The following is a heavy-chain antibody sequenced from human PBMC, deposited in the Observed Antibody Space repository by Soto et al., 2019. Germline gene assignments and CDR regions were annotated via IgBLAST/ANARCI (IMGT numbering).Heavy chain of an antibody. Sequence: GGSLRLSCAASGFTFNDYAMSWVRQAPGEGLEWVSGIRGSGGNTYYADSVKGRFTISRDNSKNTLYLEMNTLRAEDTAVYYCAKDRSADYYDSSGYFDHWGQGTLVTVSS. V-gene: IGHV3-23*01. CDR1: GFTFNDYA. CDR3: AKDRSADYYDSSGYFDH. D-gene: IGHD3-22*01. CDR2: IRGSGGNT. J-gene: IGHJ4*02.